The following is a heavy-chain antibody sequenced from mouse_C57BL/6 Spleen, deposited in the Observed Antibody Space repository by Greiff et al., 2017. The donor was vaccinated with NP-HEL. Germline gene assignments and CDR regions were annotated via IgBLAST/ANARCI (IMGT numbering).Heavy chain of an antibody. V-gene: IGHV1-54*01. Sequence: QVQLQQSGAELVRPGTSVKVSCKASGYAFTNYLIEWVKQRPGQGLEWIGVINPGSGGTNYNEKFKGKATLTADKSSSTAYMQLSSLTSEDSAVYFCARRGDDGSWFAYWGQGTLVTVSA. CDR2: INPGSGGT. J-gene: IGHJ3*01. CDR1: GYAFTNYL. CDR3: ARRGDDGSWFAY. D-gene: IGHD2-12*01.